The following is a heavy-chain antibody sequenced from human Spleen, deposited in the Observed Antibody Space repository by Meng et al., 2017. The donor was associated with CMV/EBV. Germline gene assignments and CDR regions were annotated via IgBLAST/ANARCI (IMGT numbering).Heavy chain of an antibody. CDR1: GDSASSNCAA. Sequence: HVPLLQSGPGLVNPSKSPSLSGATAGDSASSNCAAWNWIRQSPSRGLEWLGRTYYRSKWYNDYAVSVKSRITINPHTSKNQFYLQLNSVTPEDTAVYYCARDSSSSAYSPFDYWGQGTLVTVSS. V-gene: IGHV6-1*01. CDR3: ARDSSSSAYSPFDY. CDR2: TYYRSKWYN. D-gene: IGHD3-22*01. J-gene: IGHJ4*02.